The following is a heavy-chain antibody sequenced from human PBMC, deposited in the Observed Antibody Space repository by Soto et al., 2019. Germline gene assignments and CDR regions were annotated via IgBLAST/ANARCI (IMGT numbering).Heavy chain of an antibody. CDR1: GFTFDDFA. CDR2: ISWDGRKL. D-gene: IGHD4-17*01. J-gene: IGHJ4*02. CDR3: VKDFSTDSGDYWGRGFDS. V-gene: IGHV3-9*01. Sequence: EVQLAESGGELVQPGRSLRLSCAASGFTFDDFAMHWVRRPPGKGLEWVSVISWDGRKLGYADSVKGRFTIYRDNAEKILYLHMSSLRIEDTACYYCVKDFSTDSGDYWGRGFDSWGQGTLVTVSS.